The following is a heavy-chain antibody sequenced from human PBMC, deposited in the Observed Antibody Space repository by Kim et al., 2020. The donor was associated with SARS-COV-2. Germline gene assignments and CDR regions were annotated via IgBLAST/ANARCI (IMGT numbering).Heavy chain of an antibody. CDR2: ISSDGSFT. J-gene: IGHJ4*02. V-gene: IGHV3-74*01. Sequence: GGSLRLSCEGSGFIFSHYCMHWVRQAPGKGLEWVSRISSDGSFTGYADSVKGRFTISRDNAKNTLYLQMNSLRAEDTAVYYCAYFGLYWLLSLGGQGTLVTVSS. CDR1: GFIFSHYC. D-gene: IGHD3-9*01. CDR3: AYFGLYWLLSL.